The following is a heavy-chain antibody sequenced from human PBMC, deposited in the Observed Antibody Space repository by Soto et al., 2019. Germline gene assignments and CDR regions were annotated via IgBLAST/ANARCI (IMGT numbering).Heavy chain of an antibody. D-gene: IGHD4-17*01. CDR2: INHSGST. V-gene: IGHV4-34*01. CDR3: ATDYGDYAYGMDV. J-gene: IGHJ6*02. Sequence: QVQLQQWGAGLLKPSETLSLTCAVYGGSFSGYYWSWIRQPPGKGLEWIGEINHSGSTNYNPSLKSRVTISVDTSKNHFSLKLSSVTGADTAVYYCATDYGDYAYGMDVWGQGTTVTVSS. CDR1: GGSFSGYY.